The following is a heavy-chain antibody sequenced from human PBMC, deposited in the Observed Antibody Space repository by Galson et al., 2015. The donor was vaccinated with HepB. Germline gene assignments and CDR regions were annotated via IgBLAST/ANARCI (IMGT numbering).Heavy chain of an antibody. D-gene: IGHD6-19*01. J-gene: IGHJ4*02. CDR1: GFTFTDYY. CDR3: ARAEGIPVAGVPYYFDY. Sequence: SLRLSCAASGFTFTDYYISWIRQAPGKGLEWLSYISSSSSFTYYADSVRGRFTISRDNAKNSLYLHMNSLRAEDTAVYYCARAEGIPVAGVPYYFDYWGQGTLVTVSS. V-gene: IGHV3-11*06. CDR2: ISSSSSFT.